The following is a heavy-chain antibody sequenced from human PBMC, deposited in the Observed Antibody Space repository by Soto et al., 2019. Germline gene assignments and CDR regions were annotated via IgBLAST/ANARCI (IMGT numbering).Heavy chain of an antibody. V-gene: IGHV4-59*01. CDR1: GGSIGSYY. CDR3: ASHQHYYDSSGYYYYSMDV. D-gene: IGHD3-22*01. J-gene: IGHJ6*02. CDR2: IYYSGST. Sequence: SETLSLTCTVSGGSIGSYYWSWIRQPPGKGLEWIGYIYYSGSTNYNPSLKSRVTISVDTSKNQFSLKLSSVTAADTAVYYCASHQHYYDSSGYYYYSMDVWGRGTTVTVSS.